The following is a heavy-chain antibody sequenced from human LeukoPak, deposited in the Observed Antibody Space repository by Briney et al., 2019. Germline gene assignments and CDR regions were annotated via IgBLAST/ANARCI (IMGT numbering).Heavy chain of an antibody. CDR2: IYSGGST. Sequence: AGGSLRLSCAASGFTVSSNYMSWVRQAPGKGLEWVSVIYSGGSTYYADSVKGRFTISRDNSKNTLYLQMNSLRAEDTAVYYCARDRTPWELYLDCWGQGTLVTVSS. CDR1: GFTVSSNY. V-gene: IGHV3-66*02. CDR3: ARDRTPWELYLDC. J-gene: IGHJ4*02. D-gene: IGHD1-26*01.